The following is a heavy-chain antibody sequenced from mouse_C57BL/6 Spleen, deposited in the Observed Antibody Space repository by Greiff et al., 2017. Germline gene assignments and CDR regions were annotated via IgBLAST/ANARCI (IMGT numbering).Heavy chain of an antibody. V-gene: IGHV1-80*01. CDR3: ARRDGYDSLYYFDY. CDR2: IYPGDGDT. CDR1: GYAFSSYW. D-gene: IGHD2-2*01. Sequence: QVQLQQSGAELVKPGASVKISCKASGYAFSSYWMNWVKQRPGKGLEWIGQIYPGDGDTNYNGKFKGKATLTADKSSSTAYMQLSSLTSEDSAVYFCARRDGYDSLYYFDYWGQGTTLTVSS. J-gene: IGHJ2*01.